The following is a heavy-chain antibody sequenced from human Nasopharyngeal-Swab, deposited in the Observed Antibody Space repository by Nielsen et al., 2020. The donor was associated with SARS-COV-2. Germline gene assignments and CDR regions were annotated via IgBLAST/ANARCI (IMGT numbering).Heavy chain of an antibody. CDR3: ASRLRFDAFDI. CDR2: IYSGGST. V-gene: IGHV3-53*04. D-gene: IGHD3-3*01. J-gene: IGHJ3*02. CDR1: GFIVSNNY. Sequence: GESLKISCAASGFIVSNNYMSWVRQAPGKGLEWVSVIYSGGSTYYADSVKGRFIISRHNSKNTLYLQMNSLRAEDTAVYYCASRLRFDAFDIWGQGTMVTVSS.